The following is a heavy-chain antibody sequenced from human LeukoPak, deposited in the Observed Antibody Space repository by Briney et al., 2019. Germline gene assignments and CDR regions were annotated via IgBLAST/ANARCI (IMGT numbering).Heavy chain of an antibody. CDR2: ISPDDKTT. Sequence: PGGSLRLSCAASGFTFSKNWLHWVRHAPGKGLVWVPRISPDDKTTSYADSVKGRFTVSRDDAKKTLYLQMNSLRAEDTAVYYCAKDRGIRGDYVFDYWGQGTLVTVSS. CDR1: GFTFSKNW. V-gene: IGHV3-74*01. CDR3: AKDRGIRGDYVFDY. J-gene: IGHJ4*02. D-gene: IGHD4-17*01.